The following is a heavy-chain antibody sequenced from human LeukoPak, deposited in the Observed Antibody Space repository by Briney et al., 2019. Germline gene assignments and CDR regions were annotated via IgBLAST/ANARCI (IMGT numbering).Heavy chain of an antibody. Sequence: SETLSLTCAVHGGSFSGYYWSWIRQPTGKGLEWIGEINHSGSTNYNPSLESRVTISVDTSKNQFSLKLSSVTAADTAVYYCARERKSATYGSGSYYYYYGMDVWGQGTTVTVSS. CDR3: ARERKSATYGSGSYYYYYGMDV. V-gene: IGHV4-34*01. J-gene: IGHJ6*02. CDR1: GGSFSGYY. D-gene: IGHD3-10*01. CDR2: INHSGST.